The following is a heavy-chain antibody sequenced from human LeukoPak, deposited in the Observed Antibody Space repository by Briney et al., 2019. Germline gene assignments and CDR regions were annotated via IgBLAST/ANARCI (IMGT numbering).Heavy chain of an antibody. CDR3: ARRPRTVPPTYYFDY. CDR1: GGSISSSSYY. V-gene: IGHV4-61*03. Sequence: SETLSLTCTVSGGSISSSSYYWGWIRQPPGKGLEWIGYFCHSENTNYNPSLKSRVTISVDTSKNHFSLILTSVTAADTAVYYCARRPRTVPPTYYFDYWGQGTLVTVSS. J-gene: IGHJ4*02. D-gene: IGHD4-17*01. CDR2: FCHSENT.